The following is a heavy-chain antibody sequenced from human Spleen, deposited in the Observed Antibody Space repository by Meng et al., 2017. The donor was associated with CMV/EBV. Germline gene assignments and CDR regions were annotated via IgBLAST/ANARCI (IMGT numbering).Heavy chain of an antibody. CDR2: IKYDGSEK. J-gene: IGHJ4*02. CDR1: GFTFSSYY. CDR3: GGGDFWSGSSLY. V-gene: IGHV3-7*04. Sequence: SCAASGFTFSSYYMSWVRQAPGKGLEWVANIKYDGSEKYYVDSVKGRFTISRDNAYSSLSLQMNSLGSEDTAVYYCGGGDFWSGSSLYWGQGTLVTVSS. D-gene: IGHD3-3*01.